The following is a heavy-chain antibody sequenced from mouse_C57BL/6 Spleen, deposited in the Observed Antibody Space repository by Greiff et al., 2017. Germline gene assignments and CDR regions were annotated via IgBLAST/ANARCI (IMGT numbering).Heavy chain of an antibody. Sequence: VQLQQSGAELVRPGASVKLSCTASGFNIKDDYMHWVKQRPEQGLEWIGWIDPENGDTEYASKFQGKATITADTASNTAYLQLSSLTSEDTAVYDWITGGGRWFACWGKGTMVTVSA. D-gene: IGHD1-1*02. V-gene: IGHV14-4*01. CDR2: IDPENGDT. CDR3: ITGGGRWFAC. CDR1: GFNIKDDY. J-gene: IGHJ3*01.